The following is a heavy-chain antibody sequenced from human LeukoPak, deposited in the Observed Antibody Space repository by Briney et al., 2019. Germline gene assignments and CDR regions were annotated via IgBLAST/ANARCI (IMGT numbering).Heavy chain of an antibody. D-gene: IGHD6-13*01. CDR3: TRQQDFATY. Sequence: GGSLRLSCATSGFTFNDYWLSWVRQAPGKGLEWVANIKQDGGEKYYVDSVKGRFTISRDDAKSSLYLQMNSLRVEDTAVYYCTRQQDFATYWGQGTLVTVSS. V-gene: IGHV3-7*01. CDR2: IKQDGGEK. CDR1: GFTFNDYW. J-gene: IGHJ4*02.